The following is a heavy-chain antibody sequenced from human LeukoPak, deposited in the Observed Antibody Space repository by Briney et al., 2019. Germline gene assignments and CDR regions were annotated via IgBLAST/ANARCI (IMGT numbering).Heavy chain of an antibody. Sequence: ASVKVSCKASGYTFTSYGISWVRQAPGQGLEWMGWISAYNGNTNYAQKLQGRVTMTTDTSTSTAYMELRSLRSDDTAVYYCARTVVYYDFWSGYGYGMDVWGQGTTVTVSS. J-gene: IGHJ6*02. CDR2: ISAYNGNT. D-gene: IGHD3-3*01. CDR1: GYTFTSYG. CDR3: ARTVVYYDFWSGYGYGMDV. V-gene: IGHV1-18*01.